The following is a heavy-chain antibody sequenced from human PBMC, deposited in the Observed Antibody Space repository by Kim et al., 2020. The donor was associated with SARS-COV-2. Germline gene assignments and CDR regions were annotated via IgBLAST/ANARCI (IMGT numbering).Heavy chain of an antibody. Sequence: GGSLRLSCAASGFPFSSFAMSWVRQAPGKGLEWVSTISNDATTYYADSVKGRFTISRDNSKNTLFLHMNSLRADDTALYHCVKEEGFCGSAGCPGGWHFHFWGQGTLVTLSS. V-gene: IGHV3-23*01. J-gene: IGHJ4*02. D-gene: IGHD2-2*01. CDR2: ISNDATT. CDR1: GFPFSSFA. CDR3: VKEEGFCGSAGCPGGWHFHF.